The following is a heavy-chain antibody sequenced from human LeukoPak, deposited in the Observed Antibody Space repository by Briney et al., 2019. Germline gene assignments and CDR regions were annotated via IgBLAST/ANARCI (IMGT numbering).Heavy chain of an antibody. J-gene: IGHJ5*02. V-gene: IGHV4-59*08. Sequence: SETLSLTCTVSGASIRNYYWSWIRQPPGKGLEWIGYIYYSGSTNYNPSLESRVAMSVDTSKNQLSLRLSSVTAADTAIYYCARRYSSSWYVGFFDPWGQGTLVTVSS. D-gene: IGHD6-13*01. CDR1: GASIRNYY. CDR3: ARRYSSSWYVGFFDP. CDR2: IYYSGST.